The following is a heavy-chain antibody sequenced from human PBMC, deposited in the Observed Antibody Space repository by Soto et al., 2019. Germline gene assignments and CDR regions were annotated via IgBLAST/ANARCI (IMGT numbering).Heavy chain of an antibody. D-gene: IGHD3-10*01. Sequence: GGSLRLSCAASGFTFDDYAMHWVRQAPGKGLEWVSGISWNSGSIGYADSVKGRFTISRDNAKNSLYLQMNSLRAEDTALYYCATGGYYGSGSYYNSPAYYYYGMDVWGQGTTVTVSS. CDR2: ISWNSGSI. V-gene: IGHV3-9*01. CDR3: ATGGYYGSGSYYNSPAYYYYGMDV. CDR1: GFTFDDYA. J-gene: IGHJ6*02.